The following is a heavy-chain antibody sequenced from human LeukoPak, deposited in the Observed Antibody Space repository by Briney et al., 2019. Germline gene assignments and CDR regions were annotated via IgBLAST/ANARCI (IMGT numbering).Heavy chain of an antibody. CDR2: ISSSSSTI. CDR3: ARARPVADVNWFDP. J-gene: IGHJ5*02. V-gene: IGHV3-48*02. D-gene: IGHD6-19*01. Sequence: GGSLRLSCAASGFTFNTYAMNWVRQAPGKGLGWVSYISSSSSTIYYADSVKGRFTISRDNAKNSLYLQMNSLTDEDTALYYCARARPVADVNWFDPWGQGTLVTVSS. CDR1: GFTFNTYA.